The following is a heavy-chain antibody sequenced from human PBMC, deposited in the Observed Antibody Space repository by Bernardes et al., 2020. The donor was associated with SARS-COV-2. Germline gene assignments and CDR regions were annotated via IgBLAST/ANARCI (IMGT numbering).Heavy chain of an antibody. CDR3: ARDAWGSGYFEL. CDR2: ISWSGSTI. J-gene: IGHJ2*01. CDR1: GFTFSDYY. D-gene: IGHD7-27*01. Sequence: VGSLRLSCAASGFTFSDYYMSWIRQAPGKGLEWVSYISWSGSTILYADSVKGRFTISRDNAKKSLYVQMNSLRAEDTAVYYCARDAWGSGYFELWDRGTLVPVSS. V-gene: IGHV3-11*01.